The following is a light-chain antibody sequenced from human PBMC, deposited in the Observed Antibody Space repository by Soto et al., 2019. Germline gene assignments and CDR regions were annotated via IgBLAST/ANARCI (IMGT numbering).Light chain of an antibody. CDR2: DAS. V-gene: IGKV1-33*01. CDR1: QSIVNY. J-gene: IGKJ4*01. Sequence: DVQLTQSPSTLSASVGDRVAITCQASQSIVNYLNWFQQRPGKAPQLLISDASHLEPGVPSRFSGQRSGTDFTLIISSLQPEDFATYYCQQYEKLPLTFGGGTKVDIK. CDR3: QQYEKLPLT.